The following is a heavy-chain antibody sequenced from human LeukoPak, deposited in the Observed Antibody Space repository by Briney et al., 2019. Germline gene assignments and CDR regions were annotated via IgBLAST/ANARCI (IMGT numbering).Heavy chain of an antibody. V-gene: IGHV4-61*02. J-gene: IGHJ5*02. D-gene: IGHD3-10*01. CDR1: GGSISSGSYY. CDR2: IYTSGST. Sequence: SETLSLTCTVSGGSISSGSYYWSWIRQPAGKGLEWIGRIYTSGSTNYNPSLKSRVTISVDTSKNQFSLKLSSVTAADTAVYYCARGARGFGELLKYYNWFDPWGQGTLVTVSS. CDR3: ARGARGFGELLKYYNWFDP.